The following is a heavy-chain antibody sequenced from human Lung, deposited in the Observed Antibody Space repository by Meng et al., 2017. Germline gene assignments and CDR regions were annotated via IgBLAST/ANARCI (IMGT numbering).Heavy chain of an antibody. CDR1: GGSFSDYY. CDR2: INHSGST. J-gene: IGHJ4*02. CDR3: ARGPTTMAHDFDY. V-gene: IGHV4-34*01. D-gene: IGHD4-11*01. Sequence: QGQVQQWGSGRLKPSETLSLACVFSGGSFSDYYWSWIRQPPGKGLEWIGEINHSGSTNYNPSLESRATISVDTSQNNLSLKLSSVTAADSAVYYCARGPTTMAHDFDYWGQGTLVTAPQ.